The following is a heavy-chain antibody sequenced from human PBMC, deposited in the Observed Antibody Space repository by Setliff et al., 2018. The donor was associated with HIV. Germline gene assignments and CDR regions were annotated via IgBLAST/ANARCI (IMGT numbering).Heavy chain of an antibody. Sequence: PGESLKISCKGSGYKFTKYWIGWVRQTPGKGLEWMGIIYPADSDTRYSPSFQGQVIISADKSISTAFLQWNSLKASDTAMYYCATDVALAGPFHHWGQGTLVTVSS. CDR3: ATDVALAGPFHH. D-gene: IGHD6-13*01. CDR2: IYPADSDT. CDR1: GYKFTKYW. V-gene: IGHV5-51*01. J-gene: IGHJ1*01.